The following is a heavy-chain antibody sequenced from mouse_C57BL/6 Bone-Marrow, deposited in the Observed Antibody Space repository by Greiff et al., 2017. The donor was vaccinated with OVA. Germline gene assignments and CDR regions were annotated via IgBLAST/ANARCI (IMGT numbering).Heavy chain of an antibody. D-gene: IGHD4-1*01. CDR2: ISNGGGST. J-gene: IGHJ2*01. CDR3: ARRPNWPYYFDY. V-gene: IGHV5-12*01. CDR1: GFTFSDYY. Sequence: EVQLVESGGGLVQPGGSLKLSCAASGFTFSDYYMYWVRQTPEKRLEWVAYISNGGGSTYYPDTVKGRFTISRDNAKNTLYLQMSRLKSEDTAMYYCARRPNWPYYFDYWGQGTTLTVSS.